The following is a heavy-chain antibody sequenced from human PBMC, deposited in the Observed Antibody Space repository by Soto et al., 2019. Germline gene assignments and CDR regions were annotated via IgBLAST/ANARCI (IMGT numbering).Heavy chain of an antibody. D-gene: IGHD6-19*01. CDR1: GFTFSSYA. J-gene: IGHJ3*02. Sequence: GGSLRLSCAASGFTFSSYAMSWVRQAPGKGLEWVSAISGSGGSTYYADSVKGRFTISRDNSKNTLYLQMNSLRAEDTAVYYCAKDLNSVQWLVVFREVAFDIWGQGTMVTVSS. CDR2: ISGSGGST. V-gene: IGHV3-23*01. CDR3: AKDLNSVQWLVVFREVAFDI.